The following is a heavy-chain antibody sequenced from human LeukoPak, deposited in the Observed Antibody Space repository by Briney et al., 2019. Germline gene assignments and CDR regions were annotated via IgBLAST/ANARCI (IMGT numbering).Heavy chain of an antibody. CDR1: GFTFSSHW. CDR3: ARNYDSSLIRWFDL. D-gene: IGHD3-22*01. J-gene: IGHJ5*02. V-gene: IGHV3-74*01. Sequence: GGSLRLSCVASGFTFSSHWMYWVRQAPGKGLVWVSGIKTDGTSTVYADSVRGRFTVSRDNSKNTLYLQMNSLRAEDTAIYYCARNYDSSLIRWFDLWGQGTLVTVSS. CDR2: IKTDGTST.